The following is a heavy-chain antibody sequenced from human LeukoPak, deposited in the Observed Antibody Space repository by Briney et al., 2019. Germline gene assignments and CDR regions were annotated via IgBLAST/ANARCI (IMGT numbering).Heavy chain of an antibody. CDR3: ARGVEPLAANTLAY. D-gene: IGHD1-14*01. CDR2: IYRGGAT. J-gene: IGHJ4*02. Sequence: PGGSLRLSCAASGFNVSSNYMNWVRQAPGKGLEWVSIIYRGGATYYADSVKGRFTISRDNSKNTLYLEMNSLSPDDTAVYYCARGVEPLAANTLAYWGQGTLVTVSS. CDR1: GFNVSSNY. V-gene: IGHV3-53*01.